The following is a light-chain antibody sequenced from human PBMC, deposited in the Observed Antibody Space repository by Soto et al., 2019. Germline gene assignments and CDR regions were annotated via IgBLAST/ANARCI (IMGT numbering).Light chain of an antibody. Sequence: QAVVTQPASVSGSPGQSITISCTGTSSDVGGYNLVSWYQQHPGEAPKLMIYEVTNRPSGVSNRFSGSKSDNTASLTISGLQAEDEADYYCSSYIPRITDWAFGGGTKLTVL. CDR1: SSDVGGYNL. CDR2: EVT. V-gene: IGLV2-14*03. CDR3: SSYIPRITDWA. J-gene: IGLJ3*02.